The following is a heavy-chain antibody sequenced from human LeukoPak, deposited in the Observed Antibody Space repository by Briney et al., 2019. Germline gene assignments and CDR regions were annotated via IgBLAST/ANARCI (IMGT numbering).Heavy chain of an antibody. CDR2: ISGNGDST. D-gene: IGHD4-17*01. Sequence: EGSLRLSCAASGFTLSSYAMSWVRQAPGKGLEWVSAISGNGDSTYYADSVKGRLTISRDNSKNTLYLQMNSLRAEDTAVYYCARLYTVTTVFDYWGQGTLVTVSS. CDR3: ARLYTVTTVFDY. J-gene: IGHJ4*02. V-gene: IGHV3-23*01. CDR1: GFTLSSYA.